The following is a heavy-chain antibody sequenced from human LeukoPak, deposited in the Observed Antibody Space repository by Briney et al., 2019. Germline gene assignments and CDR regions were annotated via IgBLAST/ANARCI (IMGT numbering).Heavy chain of an antibody. CDR3: AREGGPYRPLDY. CDR1: GGSISSYY. Sequence: PSETLSLTCTVSGGSISSYYWSWIRQPPGKGLEWIGYIYSSGSTNYNPSLKSRVTISVDTSKNQFSLKLSSVTAADTAVYYCAREGGPYRPLDYSGQGTLVTVSS. V-gene: IGHV4-59*12. CDR2: IYSSGST. J-gene: IGHJ4*02.